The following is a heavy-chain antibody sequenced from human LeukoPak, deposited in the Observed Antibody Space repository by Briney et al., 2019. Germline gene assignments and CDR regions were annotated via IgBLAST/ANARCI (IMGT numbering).Heavy chain of an antibody. CDR2: IYHSGGT. CDR1: GGSISSSGYS. D-gene: IGHD4-17*01. Sequence: SETLSLTCAVSGGSISSSGYSWSWIRQPPGKGLEWIGYIYHSGGTYYNPSLKSRVTISVDRSSNQFSLKLTSVTAADTAVYFLAKTGTTTPFDYWGQGTLV. J-gene: IGHJ4*02. V-gene: IGHV4-30-2*01. CDR3: AKTGTTTPFDY.